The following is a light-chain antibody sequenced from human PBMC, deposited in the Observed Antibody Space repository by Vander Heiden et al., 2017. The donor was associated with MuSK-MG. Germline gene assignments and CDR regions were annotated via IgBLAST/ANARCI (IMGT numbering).Light chain of an antibody. V-gene: IGKV1-39*01. J-gene: IGKJ1*01. Sequence: DIQITQSPSSLSASVGDRVTITCRVSERVSTYLNWYQQKPGKAPKLLIYAASSLQSGVPSRFSGRGSGTDFTLTISGHQFEDSATYYYQQNISTPRTFGQGTKVEIK. CDR1: ERVSTY. CDR2: AAS. CDR3: QQNISTPRT.